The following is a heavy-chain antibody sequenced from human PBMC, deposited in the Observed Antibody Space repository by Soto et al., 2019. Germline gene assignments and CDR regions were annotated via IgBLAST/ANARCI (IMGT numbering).Heavy chain of an antibody. D-gene: IGHD3-22*01. CDR2: IIPIFGTA. V-gene: IGHV1-69*13. CDR3: ARALTMIVVARYYYGMDV. J-gene: IGHJ6*02. Sequence: SVKVSCKASGGTFSSYAISWVRQAPGQGLEWMGGIIPIFGTANYAQKFQGRVTITADESTSTAYMELSSLRSEDTAVYYCARALTMIVVARYYYGMDVWGQGTTVTVSS. CDR1: GGTFSSYA.